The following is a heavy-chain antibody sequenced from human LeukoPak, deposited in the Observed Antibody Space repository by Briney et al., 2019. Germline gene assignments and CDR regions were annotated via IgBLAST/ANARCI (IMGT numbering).Heavy chain of an antibody. CDR3: ARGTPGYGMDV. CDR2: INPNSSDT. CDR1: GYTFSDYY. V-gene: IGHV1-2*04. J-gene: IGHJ6*02. Sequence: ASVKVSCKASGYTFSDYYIHWVRQAPGQGLEWMGWINPNSSDTNYAQKFQGWVTMTRDTSINTAYMELSRLRSDDTAVYYCARGTPGYGMDVWGQATRVTVSS. D-gene: IGHD1/OR15-1a*01.